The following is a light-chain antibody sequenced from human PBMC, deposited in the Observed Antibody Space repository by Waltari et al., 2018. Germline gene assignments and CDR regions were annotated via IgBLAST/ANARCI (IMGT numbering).Light chain of an antibody. J-gene: IGKJ1*01. CDR3: QQYPRT. CDR1: QSISSW. Sequence: DIQMTQSPSTLSASVGDRVTITCRASQSISSWLAWYQQKPGKAPKLLIDKASSLESGVPSRFSGSGSGTEFTLTISSLQPDDFATYYCQQYPRTFGQGTKVEIK. V-gene: IGKV1-5*03. CDR2: KAS.